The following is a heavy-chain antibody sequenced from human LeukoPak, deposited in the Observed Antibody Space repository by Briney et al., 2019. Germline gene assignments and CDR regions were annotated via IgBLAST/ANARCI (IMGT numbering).Heavy chain of an antibody. Sequence: SETLSLTCAVYGGSFSDYYRSWIRQPPGKGLEWIGEINDSGSTYYNPSLRSRVTMSIDTSKNQFSLKLTSVTAADTAVYYCARGGTYYYGSGSYSRFDYWGQGTLVTVSS. CDR3: ARGGTYYYGSGSYSRFDY. CDR1: GGSFSDYY. CDR2: INDSGST. D-gene: IGHD3-10*01. V-gene: IGHV4-34*01. J-gene: IGHJ4*02.